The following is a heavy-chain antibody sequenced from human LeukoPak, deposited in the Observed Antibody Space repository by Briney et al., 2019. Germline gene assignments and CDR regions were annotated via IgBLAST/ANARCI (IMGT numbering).Heavy chain of an antibody. CDR2: MNPNSGNT. J-gene: IGHJ4*02. D-gene: IGHD6-13*01. V-gene: IGHV1-8*01. Sequence: ASVKVSRKASGYTFTSYDINWVRQATGQGLEWMGWMNPNSGNTGYAQKFQGRVTMTRNTSISTAYMELSSLRSEDTAVYYCASVPSSWYPQGNDGHHDYWGQGTLVTVSS. CDR3: ASVPSSWYPQGNDGHHDY. CDR1: GYTFTSYD.